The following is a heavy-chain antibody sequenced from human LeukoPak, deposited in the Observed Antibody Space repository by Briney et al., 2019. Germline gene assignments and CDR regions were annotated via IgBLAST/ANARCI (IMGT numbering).Heavy chain of an antibody. CDR3: ARGEMATKGDAFDI. CDR1: GFTFSSYS. J-gene: IGHJ3*02. D-gene: IGHD5-24*01. Sequence: GGSLRLSCAASGFTFSSYSMNWVRQAPGKGLEWVSCISSSSSYIYYGDSVKGRFTISRDNAKNSLDLQMNGLRAEDTAVYYCARGEMATKGDAFDIWGQGTMVTVSS. CDR2: ISSSSSYI. V-gene: IGHV3-21*01.